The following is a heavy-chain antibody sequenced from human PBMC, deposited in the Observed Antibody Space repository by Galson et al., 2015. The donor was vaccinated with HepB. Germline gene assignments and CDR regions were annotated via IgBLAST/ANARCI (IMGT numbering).Heavy chain of an antibody. D-gene: IGHD4/OR15-4a*01. CDR2: INAYNGNT. Sequence: SVKVSCKAFGYTFTSYGISWVRQAPGQGLEWMGWINAYNGNTNYAQKFQGRVTITADESTSTAYMELSSLRSEDTAVYYCARGLITGRYFDLWGRGTLVTVSS. J-gene: IGHJ2*01. CDR1: GYTFTSYG. V-gene: IGHV1-18*01. CDR3: ARGLITGRYFDL.